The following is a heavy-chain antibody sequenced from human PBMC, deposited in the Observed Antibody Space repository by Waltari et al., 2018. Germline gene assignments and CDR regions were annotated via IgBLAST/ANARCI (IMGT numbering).Heavy chain of an antibody. J-gene: IGHJ6*03. CDR2: IYRGGST. Sequence: EVQLLASGGGLVQPGGSLRLSCAASGFTFSSYAMSWVRQAPGKGLGWVSVIYRGGSTYKADSVKGRFTISRENSKNTLYLQMNSLRAEDTAVYYCAKEGAVGYYYMDVWGKGTTVTVSS. V-gene: IGHV3-23*03. D-gene: IGHD3-16*01. CDR1: GFTFSSYA. CDR3: AKEGAVGYYYMDV.